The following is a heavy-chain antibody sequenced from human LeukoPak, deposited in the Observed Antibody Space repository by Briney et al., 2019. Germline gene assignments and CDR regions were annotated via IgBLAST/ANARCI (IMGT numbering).Heavy chain of an antibody. Sequence: GGSLRLSCAASGFTFSSYNMNWVRQAPGKGLEWVSSITSDSRYMYYADSVKGRFTISRDNPKNTLYLQMNSLRAEDTAVYYCAKRSAESSGYFDYWGQGTLVTVSS. D-gene: IGHD6-19*01. J-gene: IGHJ4*02. CDR3: AKRSAESSGYFDY. V-gene: IGHV3-21*04. CDR2: ITSDSRYM. CDR1: GFTFSSYN.